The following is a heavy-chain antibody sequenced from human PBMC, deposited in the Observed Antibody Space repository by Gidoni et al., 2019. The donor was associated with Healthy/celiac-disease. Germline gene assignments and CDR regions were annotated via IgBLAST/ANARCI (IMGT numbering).Heavy chain of an antibody. CDR1: AYTFTRYW. Sequence: EVQLVQSGAEVKKPGESLKISWQGSAYTFTRYWIGWVRQMPGNGLEWVGIIYPGDSDTRYSPSFQGQVTISADKSISTAYLQWSSLKASDTAMYYCARRPSYSSGWYNAFDIWGQGTMVTVSS. J-gene: IGHJ3*02. V-gene: IGHV5-51*01. CDR3: ARRPSYSSGWYNAFDI. CDR2: IYPGDSDT. D-gene: IGHD6-19*01.